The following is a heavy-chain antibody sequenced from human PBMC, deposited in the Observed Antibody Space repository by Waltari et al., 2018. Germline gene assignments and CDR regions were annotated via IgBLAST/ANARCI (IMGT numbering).Heavy chain of an antibody. Sequence: QLQLQESGPGLVKPSETLSLTCTLSGSISSPTSYWSWIRQPPGKGMEWIVSISSSGHTYYNPSLKSRVTISVDTSKNQFSLRLSSVTAADTAVYYCARRSRGSGSYAFGAFDIWGQGTMVIVSS. CDR2: ISSSGHT. CDR1: GSISSPTSY. D-gene: IGHD1-26*01. CDR3: ARRSRGSGSYAFGAFDI. J-gene: IGHJ3*02. V-gene: IGHV4-39*01.